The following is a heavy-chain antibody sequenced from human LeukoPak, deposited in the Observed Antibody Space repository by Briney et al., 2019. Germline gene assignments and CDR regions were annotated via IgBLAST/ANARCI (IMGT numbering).Heavy chain of an antibody. V-gene: IGHV3-7*01. CDR3: ARGDYDFWSGYYSGGSNWFDP. CDR1: GFTFSSYA. D-gene: IGHD3-3*01. CDR2: IKQDGSEK. J-gene: IGHJ5*02. Sequence: PGGSLRLSCAASGFTFSSYAMSWVRQAPGKGLGWVANIKQDGSEKYYVDSVKGRFTISRDNAKNSLYLQMNSLRAEDTAVYYCARGDYDFWSGYYSGGSNWFDPWGQGTLVTVSS.